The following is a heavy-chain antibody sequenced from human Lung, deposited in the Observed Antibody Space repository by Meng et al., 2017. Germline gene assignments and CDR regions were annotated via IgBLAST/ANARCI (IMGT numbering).Heavy chain of an antibody. J-gene: IGHJ4*02. V-gene: IGHV3-21*01. D-gene: IGHD2-15*01. CDR3: ARFETVGVATGDF. Sequence: EVQLVESGGGLVTPGGSLGLSCAASGFTFSNYSMTWVRQAPGKELEWVSSISSDSRYIFYADSVKGRFTISRDNGKKLLYLQMNSLSPEDTAVFYCARFETVGVATGDFWGQGTLVTVSS. CDR2: ISSDSRYI. CDR1: GFTFSNYS.